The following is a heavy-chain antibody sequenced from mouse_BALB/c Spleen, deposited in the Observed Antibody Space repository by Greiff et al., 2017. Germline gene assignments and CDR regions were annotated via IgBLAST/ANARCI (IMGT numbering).Heavy chain of an antibody. J-gene: IGHJ4*01. Sequence: EVQLVESGPELVKPGASVKISCKASGYSFTGYFMNWVKQSHGKSLEWIGRINPYNGDTFYNQKFKGKATLTVDKSSSTAHMELLSLTSEDSAVYYCGRGLLRSYYAMDYWGQGTSVTVSS. D-gene: IGHD1-1*01. CDR3: GRGLLRSYYAMDY. V-gene: IGHV1-37*01. CDR2: INPYNGDT. CDR1: GYSFTGYF.